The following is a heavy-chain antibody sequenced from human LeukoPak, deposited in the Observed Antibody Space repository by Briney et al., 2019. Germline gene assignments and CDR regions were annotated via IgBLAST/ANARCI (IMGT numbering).Heavy chain of an antibody. CDR2: INWDGGST. CDR1: GFTFNGHS. D-gene: IGHD2-15*01. V-gene: IGHV3-20*04. J-gene: IGHJ6*03. Sequence: GGSLRLSCAASGFTFNGHSMHWVRQAPGKGLEWVSFINWDGGSTYYADSVKGRFTISRDNVKNSLYLQMNSLRAEDTAVYYCAREGYCSGGSCFYYYYYMDVWGKGTTVTVSS. CDR3: AREGYCSGGSCFYYYYYMDV.